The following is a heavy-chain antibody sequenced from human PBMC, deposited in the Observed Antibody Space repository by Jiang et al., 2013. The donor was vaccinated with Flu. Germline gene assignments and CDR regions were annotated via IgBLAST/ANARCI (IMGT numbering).Heavy chain of an antibody. CDR2: IYSGGTT. V-gene: IGHV3-53*01. J-gene: IGHJ2*01. D-gene: IGHD2-21*02. Sequence: QLVESGGGLIQPGGSLRLSCTASGFTVSSNYMAWVRQAPGKGLEWVSVIYSGGTTYYADSVKGRFTISRDNSKNTLYLQMNSLRAEDTAVYYCARPRNDCGGDCFHYWYFDLWGRGTLVTVSS. CDR1: GFTVSSNY. CDR3: ARPRNDCGGDCFHYWYFDL.